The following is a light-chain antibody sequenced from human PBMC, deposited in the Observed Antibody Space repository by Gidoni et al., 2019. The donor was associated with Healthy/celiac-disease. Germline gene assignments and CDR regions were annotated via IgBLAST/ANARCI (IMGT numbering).Light chain of an antibody. CDR2: KDS. CDR1: ALPKKY. J-gene: IGLJ1*01. Sequence: SYELTQPPSVSVSLGQMARITCSGEALPKKYAYWYQQKPGQFPVLVIYKDSERPSGIPERFSGSSSGTIVTLTISGVQAEDEADYYCLSADSSGIGVFGTGTKVTVL. V-gene: IGLV3-16*01. CDR3: LSADSSGIGV.